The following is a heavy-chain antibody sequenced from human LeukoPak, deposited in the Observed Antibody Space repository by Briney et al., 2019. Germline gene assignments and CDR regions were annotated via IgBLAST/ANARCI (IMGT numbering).Heavy chain of an antibody. CDR3: ARGYYDSSGYLPDY. CDR1: GYTFTSYD. Sequence: ASVRVSCKASGYTFTSYDINWVRQATGQGLEWMGWMNPNSGNTGYAQKFQGRVTMTRNTSISTAYMELSSLRSEDTAVYYCARGYYDSSGYLPDYWGQGTLVTVSS. V-gene: IGHV1-8*01. CDR2: MNPNSGNT. D-gene: IGHD3-22*01. J-gene: IGHJ4*02.